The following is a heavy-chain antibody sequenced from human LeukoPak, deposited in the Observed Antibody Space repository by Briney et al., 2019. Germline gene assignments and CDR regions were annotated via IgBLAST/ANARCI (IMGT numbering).Heavy chain of an antibody. CDR2: IKKQDGSEK. CDR1: GFTFSSYW. J-gene: IGHJ4*02. CDR3: AREERDSSGWYYFDY. Sequence: PGGSLRLSCATSGFTFSSYWMSWVRQAPGRGLEWVANIKKQDGSEKYYVDSVKGRFTISRDNAKNSLYLQMNSLRAEDTAVYYCAREERDSSGWYYFDYWGQGTLVTVSS. D-gene: IGHD6-19*01. V-gene: IGHV3-7*03.